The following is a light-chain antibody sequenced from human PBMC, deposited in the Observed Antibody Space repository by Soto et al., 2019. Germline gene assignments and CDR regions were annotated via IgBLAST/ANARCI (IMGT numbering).Light chain of an antibody. V-gene: IGKV1-5*03. CDR1: QTISSW. CDR2: KAS. J-gene: IGKJ1*01. Sequence: DIHMTQSPSTLSVSVVDIVTITCRASQTISSWLAWYQQKPGKATKLLIYKASTLKSGVPSRFSGSGSGTEFTLTISSLQPHDFATYYCQHYNSYSEAFGQGTKVDIK. CDR3: QHYNSYSEA.